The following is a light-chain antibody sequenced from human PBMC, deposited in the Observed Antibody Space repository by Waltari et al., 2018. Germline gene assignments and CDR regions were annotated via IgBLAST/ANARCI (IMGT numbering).Light chain of an antibody. Sequence: ETVLTQSPGTLSLSPGERATLSCRASQSVSSSHLAWYQQKPGQAPRVLSYTTSNRATGIPDRFSGSGSGTDFTLTISRLEAEDFAVYYCQKYGGSPPYTFGLGTKLEIK. CDR2: TTS. V-gene: IGKV3-20*01. CDR3: QKYGGSPPYT. CDR1: QSVSSSH. J-gene: IGKJ2*01.